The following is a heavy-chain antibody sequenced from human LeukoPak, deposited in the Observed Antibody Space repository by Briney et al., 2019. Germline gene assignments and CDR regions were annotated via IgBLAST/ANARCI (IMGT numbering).Heavy chain of an antibody. D-gene: IGHD2-8*01. CDR2: MNPKSGDT. Sequence: GASVKVSCKASGYTFGSYDIIWVRQATGQGLEWMGWMNPKSGDTGYEHKFQGRVTMTRNTSITTAYLELSSLRSEDTAVYYCAKGFDSYDTNDCAWIGHWGQGTLVTVSS. J-gene: IGHJ4*02. CDR1: GYTFGSYD. CDR3: AKGFDSYDTNDCAWIGH. V-gene: IGHV1-8*01.